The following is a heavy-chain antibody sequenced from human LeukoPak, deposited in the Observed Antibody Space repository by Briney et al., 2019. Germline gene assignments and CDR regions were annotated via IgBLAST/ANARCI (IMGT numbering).Heavy chain of an antibody. CDR2: ICGSGGST. V-gene: IGHV3-23*01. CDR3: ARHARAAMVTSYYMDV. CDR1: GFTFSSYG. D-gene: IGHD5-18*01. J-gene: IGHJ6*03. Sequence: GGSLRLSCAASGFTFSSYGMSWVRQAPGKGLEWVAAICGSGGSTYYEDSVKGRFTISRDNSKTTLYLQMNSLRAEDTAVYYCARHARAAMVTSYYMDVWGKGTTVTVSS.